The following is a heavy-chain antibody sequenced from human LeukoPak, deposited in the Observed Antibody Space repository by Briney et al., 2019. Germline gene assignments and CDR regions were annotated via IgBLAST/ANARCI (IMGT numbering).Heavy chain of an antibody. Sequence: GASVKVSCKASGYTFTSYAMNWVRQAPGQGLEWMGWINTNPGNPTYAQGFTGRFVFSLDTSVSTAYLQLSSLKAEDTAVYYCARDRVLLWFGESYYFDYWGQGTLVTVSS. D-gene: IGHD3-10*01. CDR2: INTNPGNP. CDR1: GYTFTSYA. V-gene: IGHV7-4-1*02. J-gene: IGHJ4*02. CDR3: ARDRVLLWFGESYYFDY.